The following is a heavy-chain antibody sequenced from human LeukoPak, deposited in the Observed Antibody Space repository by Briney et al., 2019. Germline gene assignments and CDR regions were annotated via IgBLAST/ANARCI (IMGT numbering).Heavy chain of an antibody. CDR1: GVSISSYY. Sequence: PSETLSLTCTVSGVSISSYYWSWVRQPPGQGLEWLASIYDSGGTNYYPSLMSRRRISMDTSKNQTSLNLTTVTAADTAVYYCARGVLQCSSQGMDVWGKGTTVIVSS. D-gene: IGHD2-8*01. CDR2: IYDSGGT. J-gene: IGHJ6*04. V-gene: IGHV4-59*12. CDR3: ARGVLQCSSQGMDV.